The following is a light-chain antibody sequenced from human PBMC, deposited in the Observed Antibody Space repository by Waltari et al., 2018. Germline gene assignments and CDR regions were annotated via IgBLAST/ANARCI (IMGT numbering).Light chain of an antibody. CDR2: WAF. CDR3: QQYYSTPT. V-gene: IGKV4-1*01. CDR1: QSVLHSSNNKNY. Sequence: DIVMTQSPHSLPVAPGERATLTSRTSQSVLHSSNNKNYLGWYQQKPGQPPKLLIYWAFTRESGVPDRFSGGGSGTDFTLTISSLQAEDVAVYYCQQYYSTPTFGGGTKVEIK. J-gene: IGKJ4*01.